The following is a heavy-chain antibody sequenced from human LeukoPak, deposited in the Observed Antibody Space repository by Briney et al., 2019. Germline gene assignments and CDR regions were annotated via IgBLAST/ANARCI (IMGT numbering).Heavy chain of an antibody. Sequence: ASVKVSCKASGYTFTSYGISWVRQAPGQGLEWMGWISAYNGNTNCAQKLQGRVTMTTDTSTSTAYMELRSLRSDDTAVYYCARVWVAAVEAGNWFDPWGQGTLVTVSS. CDR3: ARVWVAAVEAGNWFDP. CDR1: GYTFTSYG. V-gene: IGHV1-18*01. CDR2: ISAYNGNT. J-gene: IGHJ5*02. D-gene: IGHD6-19*01.